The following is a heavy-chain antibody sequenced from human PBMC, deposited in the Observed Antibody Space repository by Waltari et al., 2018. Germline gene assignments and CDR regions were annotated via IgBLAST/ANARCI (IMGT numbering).Heavy chain of an antibody. J-gene: IGHJ4*02. D-gene: IGHD2-2*01. V-gene: IGHV3-48*03. CDR3: ARRYCSSTSCLFDY. Sequence: EVPLVESGGGLVQPGGSLRLSCAASGFTCGRYEMNWVRQAPGKGLEWVSHISSSGTTIYYADSVKGRFTISRDNAKNSLYLQMNSLRAEDTAVYYCARRYCSSTSCLFDYWGQGTLVTVSS. CDR1: GFTCGRYE. CDR2: ISSSGTTI.